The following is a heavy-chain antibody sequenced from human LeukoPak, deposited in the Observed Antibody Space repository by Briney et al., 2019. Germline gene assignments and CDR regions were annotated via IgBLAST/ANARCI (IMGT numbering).Heavy chain of an antibody. CDR3: ARDRSMTTARTFDY. V-gene: IGHV3-30*01. CDR2: ISYDGSNK. J-gene: IGHJ4*02. Sequence: PGRSLRLSCAASGFTFSSYAMHWVRQAPGKGLEWVAVISYDGSNKYYADSVKGRFTISRGNSKNTLYLQMNSLRAEDTAVYYCARDRSMTTARTFDYWGQGTLVTVSS. D-gene: IGHD4-11*01. CDR1: GFTFSSYA.